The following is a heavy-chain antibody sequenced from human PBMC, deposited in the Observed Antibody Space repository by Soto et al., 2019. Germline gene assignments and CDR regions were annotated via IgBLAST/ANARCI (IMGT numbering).Heavy chain of an antibody. CDR3: ASSDWFVYYYGMDV. J-gene: IGHJ6*02. D-gene: IGHD3-9*01. CDR2: ISGSGGST. CDR1: GFTFSSYA. Sequence: PGGSLRLSCAASGFTFSSYAMSWVRQAPGKGLEWVSAISGSGGSTYYADSVKGRFTISRDNSKNTLYLQRNSLRAEDTAVYYCASSDWFVYYYGMDVWGQGTTVTVSS. V-gene: IGHV3-23*01.